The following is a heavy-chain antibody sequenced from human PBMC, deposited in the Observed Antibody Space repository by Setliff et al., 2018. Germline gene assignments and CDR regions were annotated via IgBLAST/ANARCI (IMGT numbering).Heavy chain of an antibody. CDR2: IIGSGIST. Sequence: GGSLRLSCAASGFSFSSYAMSWVRQAPGQGLEWVSSIIGSGISTYYADSVQGRFTISRDNHKNTLYLQMNSLRVEDTAIYYCAKSPHDFWSGRVFFDYWGQGIRVTVSS. CDR3: AKSPHDFWSGRVFFDY. V-gene: IGHV3-23*01. J-gene: IGHJ4*01. CDR1: GFSFSSYA. D-gene: IGHD3-3*01.